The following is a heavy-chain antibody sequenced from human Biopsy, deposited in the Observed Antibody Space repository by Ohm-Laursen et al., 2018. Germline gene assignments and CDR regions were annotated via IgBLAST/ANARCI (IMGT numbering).Heavy chain of an antibody. CDR3: ARGKYKDFSTGLPRPYHYTLDF. CDR2: ISARDGDV. V-gene: IGHV3-11*01. Sequence: SLRLSCTASGLIFSDYYMSWIRQAPGKGLEWIAYISARDGDVYYADSVKGRFTIPRDNTNNSLYLQMTSLRPEDTAVFYCARGKYKDFSTGLPRPYHYTLDFWGPGTTVTVSS. J-gene: IGHJ6*02. D-gene: IGHD3-22*01. CDR1: GLIFSDYY.